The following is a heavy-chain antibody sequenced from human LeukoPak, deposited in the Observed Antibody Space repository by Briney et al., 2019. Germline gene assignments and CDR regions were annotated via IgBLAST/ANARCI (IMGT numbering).Heavy chain of an antibody. Sequence: GGSLRLSCEVSGFTFSSFGMHWARQAPGKGLEWVAVITYDGSKKYYADSVKGRFTISRDNSKKTLYLQMDSLRTEDTAVYYCARGLDYDILTFWGQGTLVTVSS. D-gene: IGHD3-9*01. CDR3: ARGLDYDILTF. CDR2: ITYDGSKK. V-gene: IGHV3-30-3*01. J-gene: IGHJ4*02. CDR1: GFTFSSFG.